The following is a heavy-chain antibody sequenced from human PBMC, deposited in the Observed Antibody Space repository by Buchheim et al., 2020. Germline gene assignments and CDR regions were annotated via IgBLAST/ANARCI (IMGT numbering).Heavy chain of an antibody. CDR1: GGSISSSSYY. CDR2: IYYSGST. Sequence: QLQLQESGPGLVKPSETLSLTCTVSGGSISSSSYYWGWIRQPPGKGLEWIGSIYYSGSTYYNPSLKSRVTISVDTSKNQFSLKLSSVAAADTAVYYCARDEGYYDFWSGPLSYWYFDLWGRGTL. J-gene: IGHJ2*01. V-gene: IGHV4-39*07. D-gene: IGHD3-3*01. CDR3: ARDEGYYDFWSGPLSYWYFDL.